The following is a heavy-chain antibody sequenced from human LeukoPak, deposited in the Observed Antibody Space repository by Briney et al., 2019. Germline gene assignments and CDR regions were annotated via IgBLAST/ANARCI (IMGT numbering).Heavy chain of an antibody. CDR2: ISGSGGST. D-gene: IGHD6-13*01. CDR1: GFAFSSYD. J-gene: IGHJ5*02. Sequence: QSGGSLRLSCAASGFAFSSYDMSWVRQSPGKGLEWVSAISGSGGSTYYADSVKGRFTISRDNAKNTLYLQMNSLRAEDTAVYYCARPTKEGSSWYWWFDPWGQGTLVTVSS. CDR3: ARPTKEGSSWYWWFDP. V-gene: IGHV3-23*01.